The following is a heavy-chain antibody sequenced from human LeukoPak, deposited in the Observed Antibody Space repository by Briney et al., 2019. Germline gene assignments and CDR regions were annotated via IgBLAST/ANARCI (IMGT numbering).Heavy chain of an antibody. Sequence: PSGTLSLTCTVSGDSTSGYYWSWLRQSPGKGLEWIGNIYYSGCLNYNPSLKCRVSISLDMSKNQFSPRLNSVTAADKAVYNCARGGSYLGYGGQGTLVTVSA. CDR2: IYYSGCL. CDR3: ARGGSYLGY. CDR1: GDSTSGYY. J-gene: IGHJ4*02. V-gene: IGHV4-59*01. D-gene: IGHD1-26*01.